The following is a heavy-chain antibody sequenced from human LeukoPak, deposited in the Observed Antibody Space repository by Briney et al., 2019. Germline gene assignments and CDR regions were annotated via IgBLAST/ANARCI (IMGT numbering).Heavy chain of an antibody. CDR1: GGSFYGYY. CDR3: ARDPYRWPQAILGLDP. CDR2: INHSGVT. D-gene: IGHD5-24*01. V-gene: IGHV4-34*01. Sequence: SETLSLTCAVSGGSFYGYYWNWIRQPPGKGLEYTGEINHSGVTNYNPSLKSRVTISLDTSKNQLSLNLSSVTAADTAVYYCARDPYRWPQAILGLDPWGQGTLVTVSS. J-gene: IGHJ5*02.